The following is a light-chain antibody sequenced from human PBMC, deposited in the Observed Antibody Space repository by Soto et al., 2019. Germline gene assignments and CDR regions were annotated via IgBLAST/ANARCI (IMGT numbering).Light chain of an antibody. CDR2: ENN. Sequence: QSVLTQPPSVSAAPGQTVTISCSGSSSNIGNNYVSWYQQLPGTAPQLLIYENNKRPSGIPDRFSGSKSGASATLGITGLQTGDEAGYFCGTWDSSLSAVVFGGGTKVTVL. CDR3: GTWDSSLSAVV. V-gene: IGLV1-51*02. J-gene: IGLJ2*01. CDR1: SSNIGNNY.